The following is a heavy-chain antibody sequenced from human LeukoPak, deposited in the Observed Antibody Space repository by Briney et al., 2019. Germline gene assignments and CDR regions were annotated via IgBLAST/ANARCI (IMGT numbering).Heavy chain of an antibody. D-gene: IGHD3-16*01. CDR1: GGSISSSSYY. V-gene: IGHV4-39*07. CDR2: SGST. J-gene: IGHJ5*02. CDR3: VRDRGLGRGFDP. Sequence: SETLSLTCTVSGGSISSSSYYWGWIRQPPGKGLEWIGYSGSTYYNPSLKSRVTISVDTSKNQFSLKLNSVTAADTAFYYCVRDRGLGRGFDPWGQGTMVTVSS.